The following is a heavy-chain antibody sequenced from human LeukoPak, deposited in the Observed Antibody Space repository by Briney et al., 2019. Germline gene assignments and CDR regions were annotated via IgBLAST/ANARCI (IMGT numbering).Heavy chain of an antibody. CDR2: IYYSGST. CDR1: GGSISSSSYY. CDR3: ARVSSGSYLRY. V-gene: IGHV4-39*01. J-gene: IGHJ4*02. Sequence: SETLSYTCTVSGGSISSSSYYWGWIRQPPGKGLEWIGSIYYSGSTYYNPSLKSRVTISVDTSKNQFSLKLSSVTAADTAVYYCARVSSGSYLRYWGQGTLVTVSS. D-gene: IGHD1-26*01.